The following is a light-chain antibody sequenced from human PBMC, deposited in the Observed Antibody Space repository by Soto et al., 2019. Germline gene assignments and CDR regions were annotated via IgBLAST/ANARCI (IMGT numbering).Light chain of an antibody. Sequence: QSALTQPASVSGSPGQLVTISCPGTSSDVGSYNLVSWYQQHPGKAPKLMIYEGSKRPSGVSNRFSGSKSGNTASLTISGLQAEDEADYYCCSYAGSSTPFGGGTKLTVL. CDR3: CSYAGSSTP. CDR1: SSDVGSYNL. V-gene: IGLV2-23*01. CDR2: EGS. J-gene: IGLJ3*02.